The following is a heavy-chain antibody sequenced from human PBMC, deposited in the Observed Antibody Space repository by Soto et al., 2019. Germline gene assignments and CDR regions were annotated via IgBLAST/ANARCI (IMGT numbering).Heavy chain of an antibody. J-gene: IGHJ6*02. D-gene: IGHD1-26*01. V-gene: IGHV4-39*01. CDR1: GGSISSSSYY. CDR3: ASTPPRVGAAHSNYYYYGMDV. CDR2: IYYSGST. Sequence: SETLSLTCTVSGGSISSSSYYWGWIRQPPGKGLEWIGSIYYSGSTYYNPSLKSRVTISVDTSKKKLSLKMRSVTAADTAVYFCASTPPRVGAAHSNYYYYGMDVWGQGTTVS.